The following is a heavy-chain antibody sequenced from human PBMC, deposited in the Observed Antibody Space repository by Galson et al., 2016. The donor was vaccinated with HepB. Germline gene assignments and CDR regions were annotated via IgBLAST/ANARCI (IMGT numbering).Heavy chain of an antibody. V-gene: IGHV3-33*01. J-gene: IGHJ6*02. Sequence: SLRLSCAASGFTFSSYGMHWVRQAPGKGLEWVAIIWYDGSDKYYADSVKGRFTISRDNSKNTLYLQMNSQRAEDTAVYYCARDPQYQLTNYYYYGMDVWGQGTTVTVSS. CDR3: ARDPQYQLTNYYYYGMDV. CDR2: IWYDGSDK. D-gene: IGHD2-2*01. CDR1: GFTFSSYG.